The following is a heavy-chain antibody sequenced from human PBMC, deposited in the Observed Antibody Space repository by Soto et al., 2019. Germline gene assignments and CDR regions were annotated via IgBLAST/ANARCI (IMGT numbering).Heavy chain of an antibody. CDR2: IKSKTDGGTT. Sequence: PGVSLRLSCSASGFTFSNACMSGVRQAPGKGLEWVGRIKSKTDGGTTDYSAPVKGRVTISRDDSKNTLYLQMNRLKTEDTSVYYRTTDFGSSSWYWDRFERWGKGHLVTV. CDR3: TTDFGSSSWYWDRFER. V-gene: IGHV3-15*01. J-gene: IGHJ5*02. CDR1: GFTFSNAC. D-gene: IGHD6-13*01.